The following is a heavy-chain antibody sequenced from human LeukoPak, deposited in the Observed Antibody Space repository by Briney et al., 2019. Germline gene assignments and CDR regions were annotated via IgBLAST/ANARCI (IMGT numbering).Heavy chain of an antibody. D-gene: IGHD4-23*01. CDR3: ARDPSGNSGNDAFDI. CDR2: IYTSGNT. Sequence: SETLSLTCTVSGDSISSYYWSWIRQPAGKGLEWIGRIYTSGNTNYNPSLASRVTMSVDTSKNQFSLKLSSVTAADTAVYYCARDPSGNSGNDAFDIWGQWTMVTVSS. V-gene: IGHV4-4*07. CDR1: GDSISSYY. J-gene: IGHJ3*02.